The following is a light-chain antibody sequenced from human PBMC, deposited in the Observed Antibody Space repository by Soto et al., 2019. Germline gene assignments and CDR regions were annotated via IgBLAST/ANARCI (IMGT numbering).Light chain of an antibody. CDR2: GAS. Sequence: EIVMTQSPATLSLSPGERATLSCRASQSVSSSYLSWYQQKPGQAPRLLIYGASTRATVIPARFSGSGSGTDFTLTISSLQPEDFAVYYCQQDYNLPPTFGQGTKLEIK. CDR1: QSVSSSY. V-gene: IGKV3D-7*01. J-gene: IGKJ2*01. CDR3: QQDYNLPPT.